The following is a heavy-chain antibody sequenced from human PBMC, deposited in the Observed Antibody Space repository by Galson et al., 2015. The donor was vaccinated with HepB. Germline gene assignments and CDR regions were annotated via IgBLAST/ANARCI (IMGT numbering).Heavy chain of an antibody. D-gene: IGHD3-10*02. CDR1: GFTVSDNY. J-gene: IGHJ6*03. CDR2: FYSGGTT. CDR3: AGCPGIGHHYYMDV. V-gene: IGHV3-53*01. Sequence: SLRLSCAASGFTVSDNYMSWVRQAPGKGLEWVSVFYSGGTTYYADSVKGRFTISRDNSKNTLYLQMNSLRAEDTAVYYCAGCPGIGHHYYMDVWGKGTTVTVSS.